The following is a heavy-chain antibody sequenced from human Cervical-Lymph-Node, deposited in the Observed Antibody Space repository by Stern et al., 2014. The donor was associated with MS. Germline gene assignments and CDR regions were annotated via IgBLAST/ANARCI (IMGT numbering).Heavy chain of an antibody. Sequence: VQLVESGGGVVQPGKSLRLSCGTSGFTFTSYAMHWVRQAPGKGLDWVAGVSYDGLNEYYADSVKGRFTISRDKSKKTVSLQMNSLRPEDTALYYCARGAYTYGFDGFSGAFDLWGQGTMVTVSS. CDR3: ARGAYTYGFDGFSGAFDL. D-gene: IGHD5-18*01. V-gene: IGHV3-30*04. J-gene: IGHJ3*01. CDR1: GFTFTSYA. CDR2: VSYDGLNE.